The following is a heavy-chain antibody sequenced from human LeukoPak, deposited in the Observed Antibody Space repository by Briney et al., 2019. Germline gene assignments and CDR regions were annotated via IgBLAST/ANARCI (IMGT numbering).Heavy chain of an antibody. CDR1: GFTFSTHS. CDR2: ISSNSGYI. Sequence: GGSLRLSCAASGFTFSTHSMNWVRQAPGKGLEWVSSISSNSGYIFYADPVKGRFTISRDNAKNSLYLQMNSLRAEDTAVYYCASGSEVVTATPGKYRGQGTLVTVSS. V-gene: IGHV3-21*01. J-gene: IGHJ4*02. D-gene: IGHD2-15*01. CDR3: ASGSEVVTATPGKY.